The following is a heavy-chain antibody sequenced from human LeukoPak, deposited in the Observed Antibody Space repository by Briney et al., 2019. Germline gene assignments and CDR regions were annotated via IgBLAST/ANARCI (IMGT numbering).Heavy chain of an antibody. J-gene: IGHJ4*02. D-gene: IGHD6-19*01. CDR1: GFTFSSYG. V-gene: IGHV3-33*01. CDR2: IWYDGSNK. Sequence: PGGSLRLSCAASGFTFSSYGMHWVRQAPGKGLEWVAVIWYDGSNKYYADSVKGRFTISRDNSKNTLYLQMNSLRAEDTAVYYCARDRGIAVAPFDYWGQGTLVTVSS. CDR3: ARDRGIAVAPFDY.